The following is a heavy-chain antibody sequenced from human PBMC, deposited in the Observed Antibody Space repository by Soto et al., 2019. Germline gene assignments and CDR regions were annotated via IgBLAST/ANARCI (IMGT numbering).Heavy chain of an antibody. CDR1: GYTFTSYY. D-gene: IGHD3-22*01. CDR2: INPSGGST. J-gene: IGHJ6*02. CDR3: SLLGGSYYYDSSGYSQHYYYYYGMDV. V-gene: IGHV1-46*03. Sequence: ASVKVSCKASGYTFTSYYMHWLRQAPGQGLEWMGIINPSGGSTSYAQKFQGRVTMTRDTSTSTVYMELSSLRSEDTAVYYCSLLGGSYYYDSSGYSQHYYYYYGMDVWGQGTTVTVSS.